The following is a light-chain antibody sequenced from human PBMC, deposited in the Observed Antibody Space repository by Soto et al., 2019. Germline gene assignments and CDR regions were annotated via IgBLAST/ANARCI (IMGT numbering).Light chain of an antibody. CDR3: ASWDDSLNGVV. J-gene: IGLJ2*01. CDR1: FSNVGINT. CDR2: SDN. Sequence: QLVLTQPPSASGTPGQRVTISCSGSFSNVGINTVNWYQQLPGTAPKLLIYSDNQRPSGVPDRFSGSKSGTSASLAISGLQSEDAADYYCASWDDSLNGVVFGGGTKLPVL. V-gene: IGLV1-44*01.